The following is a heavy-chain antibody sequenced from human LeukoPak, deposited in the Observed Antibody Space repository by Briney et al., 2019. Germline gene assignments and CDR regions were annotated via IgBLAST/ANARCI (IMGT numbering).Heavy chain of an antibody. CDR1: GGSISSSNW. V-gene: IGHV4-4*02. CDR2: IYHSGST. J-gene: IGHJ4*02. Sequence: SETLSLTCAVSGGSISSSNWWSWVRPPPGKGLEWIGEIYHSGSTNYNPSLKSRVTISVDKSKNQFSLKLSSVTAADTAVYYCARDRGGYSGYDSPPPIDYWGQGTLVTVSS. D-gene: IGHD5-12*01. CDR3: ARDRGGYSGYDSPPPIDY.